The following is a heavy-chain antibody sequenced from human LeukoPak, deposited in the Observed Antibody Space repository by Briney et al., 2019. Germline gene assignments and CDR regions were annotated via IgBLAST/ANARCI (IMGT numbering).Heavy chain of an antibody. Sequence: SVKVSCKASGGTFSSYAISWVRQAPGQGLEWMGGIIPIFGTANYAQKFQGRGTITADKSTSTAYMELSSLRSEDTAVYYCARGVYDILTGLKRHYYYYMDVWGKGTTVTVSS. J-gene: IGHJ6*03. D-gene: IGHD3-9*01. V-gene: IGHV1-69*06. CDR3: ARGVYDILTGLKRHYYYYMDV. CDR1: GGTFSSYA. CDR2: IIPIFGTA.